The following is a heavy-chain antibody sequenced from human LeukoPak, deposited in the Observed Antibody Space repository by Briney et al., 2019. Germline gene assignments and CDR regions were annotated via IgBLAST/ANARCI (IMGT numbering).Heavy chain of an antibody. Sequence: ASVKVSCKASGYTFTSYGISWVRQAPGQGLEWMGWISAYNGNTNYAQKLQGRVTMTTDTSTSTAYMELRSLRSDDTAVYYCARMLYDFWSDYYALGYWGQGTLVTVSS. J-gene: IGHJ4*02. CDR1: GYTFTSYG. D-gene: IGHD3-3*01. V-gene: IGHV1-18*01. CDR3: ARMLYDFWSDYYALGY. CDR2: ISAYNGNT.